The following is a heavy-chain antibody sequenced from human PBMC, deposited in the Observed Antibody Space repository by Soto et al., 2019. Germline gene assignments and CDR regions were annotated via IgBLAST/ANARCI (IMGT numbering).Heavy chain of an antibody. CDR2: INHSGST. V-gene: IGHV4-34*01. Sequence: SETLSLTCAVYGGSFSGYYWSWIRQPPGKGLEWIGEINHSGSTNYNPSLKGRVTISVDTSKNQFSLKLSSVTAADTAVYYCARSRNTMVRGDFDYWGQGTLVTVSS. CDR1: GGSFSGYY. J-gene: IGHJ4*02. D-gene: IGHD3-10*01. CDR3: ARSRNTMVRGDFDY.